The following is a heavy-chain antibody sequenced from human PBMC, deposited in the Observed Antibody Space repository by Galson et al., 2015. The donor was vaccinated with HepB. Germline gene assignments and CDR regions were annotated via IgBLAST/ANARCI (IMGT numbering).Heavy chain of an antibody. CDR3: ARVGLRTRGFDP. J-gene: IGHJ5*02. CDR1: GFTFSSYS. CDR2: ISSSSSCI. Sequence: SLRLSCAASGFTFSSYSMNWVRQAPGKGLEWVSSISSSSSCIYYADSVKGRFTISRDNAKNSLYLQMNSLGAEDTAVYYCARVGLRTRGFDPWGQGTLVTVSS. V-gene: IGHV3-21*01. D-gene: IGHD2-2*01.